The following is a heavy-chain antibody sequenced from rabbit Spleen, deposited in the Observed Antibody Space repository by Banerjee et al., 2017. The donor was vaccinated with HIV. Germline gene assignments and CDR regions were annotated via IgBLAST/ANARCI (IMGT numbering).Heavy chain of an antibody. Sequence: QEQLVESGGGLVQPEGSLTLTCTASGFSFSSSYWICWVRQAPGKGLEWIGCIKTNNGGTYYASWAKGRFTISKTSSTTVTLQMTSLTAADTATYFCARDDASITGYSFTLWGQGTLVTVS. CDR3: ARDDASITGYSFTL. J-gene: IGHJ4*01. CDR2: IKTNNGGT. CDR1: GFSFSSSYW. D-gene: IGHD4-2*01. V-gene: IGHV1S45*01.